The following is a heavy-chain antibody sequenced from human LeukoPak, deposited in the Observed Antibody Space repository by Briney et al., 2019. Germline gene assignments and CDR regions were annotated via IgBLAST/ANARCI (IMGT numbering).Heavy chain of an antibody. CDR2: ISNSGTYI. D-gene: IGHD6-13*01. CDR1: GFTFSTYS. V-gene: IGHV3-21*01. J-gene: IGHJ4*02. CDR3: ARGPLATAGTMGLDY. Sequence: GGSLRLSCAASGFTFSTYSMNWVRQAPGKGLEWVSSISNSGTYIYYACSVKGRFTISRDNAKNSLYLQMNSLRAEDTAVYYCARGPLATAGTMGLDYWGQGTLVTVSS.